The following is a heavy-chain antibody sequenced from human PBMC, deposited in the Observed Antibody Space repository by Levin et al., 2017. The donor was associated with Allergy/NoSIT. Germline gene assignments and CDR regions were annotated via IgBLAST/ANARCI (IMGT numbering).Heavy chain of an antibody. V-gene: IGHV4-59*01. CDR2: IYYSGST. CDR3: ARDRNSDGLFDY. Sequence: GSLRLSCTVSGGSISSYYWSWIRQPPGKGLEWIGYIYYSGSTNYNPSLKSRVTISVDTSKNQLSLKLSSVTAADTAVYYCARDRNSDGLFDYWGQGTLVTVSS. CDR1: GGSISSYY. D-gene: IGHD5-18*01. J-gene: IGHJ4*02.